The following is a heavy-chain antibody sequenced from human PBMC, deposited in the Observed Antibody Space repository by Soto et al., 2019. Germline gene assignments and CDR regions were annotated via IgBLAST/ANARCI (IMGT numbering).Heavy chain of an antibody. CDR1: GGTFSSYA. CDR2: IIPIFGTA. D-gene: IGHD2-15*01. Sequence: ASVKVSCKASGGTFSSYAMSWVRQAPGQGLEWMGGIIPIFGTANYAQKFQGRVTITADESTSTAYMELSSLRSEDTAVYYCARVRCSGGSCYSPFDYWGQGTLVTVSS. CDR3: ARVRCSGGSCYSPFDY. J-gene: IGHJ4*02. V-gene: IGHV1-69*13.